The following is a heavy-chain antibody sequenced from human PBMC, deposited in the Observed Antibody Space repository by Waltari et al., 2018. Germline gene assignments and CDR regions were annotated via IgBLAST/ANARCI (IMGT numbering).Heavy chain of an antibody. J-gene: IGHJ4*02. CDR3: AKGDYDY. D-gene: IGHD3-16*01. Sequence: EVQLVESGGGLVQHGGSLRLSWAATGFPFTSHAMSWVRQALGKGLEWVSAISGSGGSTYYADSVKGRFTISRDNSKNTLYLQMNSLRAEDTAVYYCAKGDYDYWGQGTLVTVSS. V-gene: IGHV3-23*04. CDR1: GFPFTSHA. CDR2: ISGSGGST.